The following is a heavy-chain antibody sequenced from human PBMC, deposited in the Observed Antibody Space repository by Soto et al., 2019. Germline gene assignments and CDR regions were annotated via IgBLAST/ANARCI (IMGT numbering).Heavy chain of an antibody. V-gene: IGHV3-20*04. D-gene: IGHD1-26*01. CDR3: ARSVGATNWFDP. J-gene: IGHJ5*02. CDR2: INRNGGST. Sequence: GGSLRLSCAASGSTFDDNGMSWVRQAPGKGLEWVSGINRNGGSTGYADSVKGRFTISRDNAKNSLYLQMNSLRAEDTALYYCARSVGATNWFDPWGQGTLVTVSS. CDR1: GSTFDDNG.